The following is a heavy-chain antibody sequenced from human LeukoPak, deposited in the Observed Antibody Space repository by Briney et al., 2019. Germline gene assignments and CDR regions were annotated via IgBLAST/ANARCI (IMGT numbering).Heavy chain of an antibody. CDR3: AKAPRGYTGYYFDY. J-gene: IGHJ4*02. V-gene: IGHV3-23*01. D-gene: IGHD5-12*01. CDR1: GFTFSSYA. Sequence: GGSLRLSCAASGFTFSSYAMSWVRQAPGKGLEVGSAISGSGGTTYSADSVKGRFTISRDNSKNTLYLQMNSLRAEDTAVYYCAKAPRGYTGYYFDYWGQGTLVTVSS. CDR2: ISGSGGTT.